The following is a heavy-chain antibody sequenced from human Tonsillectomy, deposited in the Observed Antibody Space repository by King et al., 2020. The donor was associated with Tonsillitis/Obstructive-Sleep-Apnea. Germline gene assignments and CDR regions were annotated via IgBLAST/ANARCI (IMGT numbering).Heavy chain of an antibody. CDR3: ASLYIVMVPAGDGDYYYMDV. J-gene: IGHJ6*03. Sequence: VQLVESGGGLVKPGGSLRLSCAASGFTFRSYEMNWVRQAPGKGLEWVSYICGSGSPIYYADSVKGRFTISRDNAKHSLYLQMNGPRAEDTAGYYCASLYIVMVPAGDGDYYYMDVCGKGTTVTVSS. D-gene: IGHD2-2*01. CDR1: GFTFRSYE. V-gene: IGHV3-48*03. CDR2: ICGSGSPI.